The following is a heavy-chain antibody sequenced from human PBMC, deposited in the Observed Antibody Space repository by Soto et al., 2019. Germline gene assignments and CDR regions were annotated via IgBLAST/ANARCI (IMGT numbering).Heavy chain of an antibody. J-gene: IGHJ6*02. CDR3: ARLRQPHGDGTDV. CDR2: IKQDGSEK. D-gene: IGHD4-17*01. V-gene: IGHV3-7*01. Sequence: PGGSLRLSCAASGFTSSTYWMTWVRQAPGKGLEWVANIKQDGSEKYYVDSVKGRLTISRDNAENSLDLQMNSLRAEDTAVYYCARLRQPHGDGTDVWGQGTTVTVSS. CDR1: GFTSSTYW.